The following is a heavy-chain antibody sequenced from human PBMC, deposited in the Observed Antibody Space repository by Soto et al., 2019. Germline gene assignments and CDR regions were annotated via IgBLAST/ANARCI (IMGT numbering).Heavy chain of an antibody. V-gene: IGHV4-38-2*01. Sequence: PSETLSLTCAVSGYSITSSTFWGWIRQPPGKGLEWIGSIHLGGTTYYDPSLKSRVTILLDKSRNEFSLKLSSVTAADTAVYYCARPRPNFGAVDSWGQGALVTVSS. CDR1: GYSITSSTF. D-gene: IGHD3-10*01. J-gene: IGHJ4*02. CDR3: ARPRPNFGAVDS. CDR2: IHLGGTT.